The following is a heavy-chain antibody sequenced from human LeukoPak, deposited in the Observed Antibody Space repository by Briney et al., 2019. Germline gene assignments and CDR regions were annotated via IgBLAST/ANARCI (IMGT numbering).Heavy chain of an antibody. CDR3: ARPNYGDYGSDAFDI. Sequence: SETLSLTCTVSGGSISSYYWSWLRQPPEKGLEWIGYIYYSGSTNYNPSLKSRVTISVDTSKNQFSLKLSSVTAADTAVYYCARPNYGDYGSDAFDIWGQGTMVTVSS. D-gene: IGHD4-17*01. V-gene: IGHV4-59*01. CDR2: IYYSGST. J-gene: IGHJ3*02. CDR1: GGSISSYY.